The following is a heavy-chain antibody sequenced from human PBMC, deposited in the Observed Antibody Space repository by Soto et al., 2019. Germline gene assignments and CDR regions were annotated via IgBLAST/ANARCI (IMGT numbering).Heavy chain of an antibody. D-gene: IGHD3-3*01. Sequence: SATLSLTCTFSGGSISSSSYYWGWIRQPPGKGLEWIGRIYSSGNNKYNPSLQSRVTMSLDTSNNQFSLRLTSVTAADTAVYYVAIGQRLYDSFQPRGHATLVTLVS. CDR2: IYSSGNN. V-gene: IGHV4-39*07. CDR1: GGSISSSSYY. CDR3: AIGQRLYDSFQP. J-gene: IGHJ5*02.